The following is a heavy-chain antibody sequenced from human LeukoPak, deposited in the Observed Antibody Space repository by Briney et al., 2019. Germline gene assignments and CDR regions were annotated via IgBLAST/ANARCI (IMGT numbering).Heavy chain of an antibody. CDR1: GYTFTSYY. D-gene: IGHD3-22*01. J-gene: IGHJ3*02. Sequence: EASVKVSCKASGYTFTSYYMHWVRQAPGQGLEWMGIINPSGGSTSYAQKFQGRVTMTRDMSTSTVYMKLSSLRSEDTAVYYCARASYYYDSSGYYSRLLTYDAFDIWGQGTMVTVSS. CDR3: ARASYYYDSSGYYSRLLTYDAFDI. V-gene: IGHV1-46*01. CDR2: INPSGGST.